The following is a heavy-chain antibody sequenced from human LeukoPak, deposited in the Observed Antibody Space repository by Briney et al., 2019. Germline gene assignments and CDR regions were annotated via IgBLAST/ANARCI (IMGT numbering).Heavy chain of an antibody. J-gene: IGHJ4*02. CDR1: GFTFSSYA. CDR2: MSGGGTES. CDR3: AKGLYHYYGSGSYTLDY. D-gene: IGHD3-10*01. Sequence: GGSLRLSCAASGFTFSSYAVSWVRQAPGKGLEWVSAMSGGGTESYYADSVKSRFTISRDNSKNTLYLQMNSLRAEDTALYFCAKGLYHYYGSGSYTLDYWGQGTQVTVSS. V-gene: IGHV3-23*01.